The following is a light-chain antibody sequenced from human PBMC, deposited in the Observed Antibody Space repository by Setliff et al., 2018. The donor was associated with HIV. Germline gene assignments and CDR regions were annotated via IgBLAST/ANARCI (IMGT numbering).Light chain of an antibody. J-gene: IGLJ1*01. Sequence: QSVLTQPASVSGSPGQSITISCTGTSSDVGRYNYVSWYQQHPGKAPKLMIYEVSNRPSGVSNRFSGSKSGNTASLTISGLQAEDETDYYCCSYAGSSTFVFGTGTKGTVL. CDR1: SSDVGRYNY. V-gene: IGLV2-23*02. CDR2: EVS. CDR3: CSYAGSSTFV.